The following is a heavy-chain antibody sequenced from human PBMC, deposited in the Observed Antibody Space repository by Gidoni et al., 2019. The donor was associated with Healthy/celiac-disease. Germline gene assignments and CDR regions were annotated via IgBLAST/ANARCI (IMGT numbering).Heavy chain of an antibody. Sequence: QVQLQESGPGLVKPSQTLSLTCTVSGGSISSGDYYWSWIRQPPGKGLEWIGYIYYSGSTYYNPSLKSRVTISVDTSKNQFSLKLSSVTAADTAVYYCARRRGDGYNFHYYYYYGMDVWGQGITVTVSS. CDR1: GGSISSGDYY. CDR3: ARRRGDGYNFHYYYYYGMDV. CDR2: IYYSGST. J-gene: IGHJ6*02. D-gene: IGHD5-12*01. V-gene: IGHV4-30-4*01.